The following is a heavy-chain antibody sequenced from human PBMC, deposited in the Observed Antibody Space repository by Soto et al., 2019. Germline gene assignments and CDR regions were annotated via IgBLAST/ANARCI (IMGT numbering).Heavy chain of an antibody. J-gene: IGHJ4*02. V-gene: IGHV1-18*01. CDR1: GYTFTSYG. Sequence: GASVKVSCKASGYTFTSYGISWVRQAPGQGLEWMGRISAYLGIANYAQKLQGRVTITADKSTSTAYMELSSLRSEDTAVYYCARDLGDIVVVPAAYWGQGTLVTVSS. CDR3: ARDLGDIVVVPAAY. D-gene: IGHD2-2*01. CDR2: ISAYLGIA.